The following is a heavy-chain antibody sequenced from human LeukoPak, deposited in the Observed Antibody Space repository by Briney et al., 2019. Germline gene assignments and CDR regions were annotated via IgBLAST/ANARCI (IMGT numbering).Heavy chain of an antibody. CDR1: GYTFSGYG. CDR2: ISAYSGNT. J-gene: IGHJ4*02. V-gene: IGHV1-18*01. Sequence: ASVKVSCKASGYTFSGYGFSWVRQAPGQGLEWMGWISAYSGNTKYAQKYQARVTLTTDTSTSTAYMELRSLRSDDTAVYYCARGRGGPTGLNYFDYWGQGTLVTVSS. D-gene: IGHD1-1*01. CDR3: ARGRGGPTGLNYFDY.